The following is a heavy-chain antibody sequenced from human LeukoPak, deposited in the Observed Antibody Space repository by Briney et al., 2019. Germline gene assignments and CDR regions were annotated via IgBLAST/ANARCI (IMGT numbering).Heavy chain of an antibody. CDR3: ARFDSSGYHDA. Sequence: GGSLRLSCAASGFTFSSYWMHWVRQAPGKGLEWVSGINWNGGSTGYADSVKGRFTISRDNAKNSLYLQMNSLRAEDTDLYYCARFDSSGYHDAWGQGTLVTVSS. D-gene: IGHD3-22*01. J-gene: IGHJ5*02. CDR1: GFTFSSYW. CDR2: INWNGGST. V-gene: IGHV3-20*04.